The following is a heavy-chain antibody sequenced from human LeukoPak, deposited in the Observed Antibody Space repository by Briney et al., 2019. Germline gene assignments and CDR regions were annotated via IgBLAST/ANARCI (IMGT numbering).Heavy chain of an antibody. J-gene: IGHJ4*02. D-gene: IGHD2-8*01. CDR2: LSRGGSTT. CDR1: GFNFNMFA. V-gene: IGHV3-23*01. CDR3: AKEQRIRHCSEGVCTEGYYFDY. Sequence: GGPLTLSCTGTGFNFNMFAINWVRQAPGQGLEWVSGLSRGGSTTNYADSVKGRFTVSRDRSTNTVFLQMNSLRPEDTALYYCAKEQRIRHCSEGVCTEGYYFDYWGQGTLVTVSS.